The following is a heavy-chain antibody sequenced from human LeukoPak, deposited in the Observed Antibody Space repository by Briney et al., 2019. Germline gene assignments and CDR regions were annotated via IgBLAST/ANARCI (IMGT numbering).Heavy chain of an antibody. D-gene: IGHD5-24*01. CDR2: ISGSGGST. V-gene: IGHV3-23*01. Sequence: GGSLRLSCAASGFTFSSYALSWVRQAPGKGLEWVSAISGSGGSTYYADSVKGRFTISRDNSKNTLYLQMNSLRAEDTAVYYCAKSRDGYNAHFDYWGQGTLVTVSS. J-gene: IGHJ4*02. CDR1: GFTFSSYA. CDR3: AKSRDGYNAHFDY.